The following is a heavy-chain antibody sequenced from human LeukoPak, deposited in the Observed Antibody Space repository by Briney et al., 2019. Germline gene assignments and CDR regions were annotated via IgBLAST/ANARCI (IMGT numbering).Heavy chain of an antibody. J-gene: IGHJ5*02. CDR1: GGSISSYY. CDR3: ARVYREDYDILTGYQNWFDP. CDR2: IYYSGST. Sequence: SETLSLTCTVSGGSISSYYWSWIRQPPGKGLEWIGYIYYSGSTNYNPSLKSRVTISVDTSKNQFSLKLSSVTAADTAVYYCARVYREDYDILTGYQNWFDPWGQGTLVSVSS. D-gene: IGHD3-9*01. V-gene: IGHV4-59*01.